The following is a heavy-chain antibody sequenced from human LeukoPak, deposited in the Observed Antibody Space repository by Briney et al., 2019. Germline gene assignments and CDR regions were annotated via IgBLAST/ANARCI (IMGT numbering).Heavy chain of an antibody. Sequence: ASVKVSCKASGYTFTSYDINWVRQATGQGLEWMGWMNPNSGNTGYAQKFQGRVTMTRNTSISTAYMELSSLRSEDTAVYYCARPGGYYDSSGYYYDAFDIWGEGTMDTVSS. V-gene: IGHV1-8*01. CDR3: ARPGGYYDSSGYYYDAFDI. CDR1: GYTFTSYD. J-gene: IGHJ3*02. CDR2: MNPNSGNT. D-gene: IGHD3-22*01.